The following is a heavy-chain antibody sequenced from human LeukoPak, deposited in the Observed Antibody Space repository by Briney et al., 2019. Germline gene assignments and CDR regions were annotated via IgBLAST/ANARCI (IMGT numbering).Heavy chain of an antibody. Sequence: GGSLSLSCAASGFTFSSYSMNWVRQAPGKGLEWVSSISSSSSYIYYADSVKGRFTISRDNAKNSLYLQMNSLRAEDTAVYYCARDPGRSKGHFDYWGQGTLVTVSS. CDR3: ARDPGRSKGHFDY. CDR2: ISSSSSYI. J-gene: IGHJ4*02. V-gene: IGHV3-21*01. CDR1: GFTFSSYS. D-gene: IGHD2-15*01.